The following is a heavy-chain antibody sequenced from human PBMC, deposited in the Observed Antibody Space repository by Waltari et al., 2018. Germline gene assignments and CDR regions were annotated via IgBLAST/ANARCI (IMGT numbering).Heavy chain of an antibody. CDR1: GGSFSGYY. J-gene: IGHJ3*02. V-gene: IGHV4-34*01. CDR3: ARHRGYYYDDAFDI. CDR2: INHSGST. D-gene: IGHD3-22*01. Sequence: QVQLQQWGAGLLKPSETLSLTCAVYGGSFSGYYWSWIRQPPGKGLEWIGEINHSGSTNYNPSLKSRVTISVDTSKNQFSLKLSSVTAAETAVYYCARHRGYYYDDAFDIWGQGTMVTVSS.